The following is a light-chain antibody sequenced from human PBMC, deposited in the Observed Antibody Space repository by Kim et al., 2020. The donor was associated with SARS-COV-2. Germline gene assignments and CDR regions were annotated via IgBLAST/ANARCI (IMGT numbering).Light chain of an antibody. Sequence: APGKTARITGGGSNMGTKSGRGYQRKPGQAPVLVIYYDSDRPSGIPGRFSGSNSEDTATLTISWVEAGDEADYFCQVWDSSSHHWVFGGGTQLTVL. CDR1: NMGTKS. V-gene: IGLV3-21*04. CDR2: YDS. J-gene: IGLJ3*02. CDR3: QVWDSSSHHWV.